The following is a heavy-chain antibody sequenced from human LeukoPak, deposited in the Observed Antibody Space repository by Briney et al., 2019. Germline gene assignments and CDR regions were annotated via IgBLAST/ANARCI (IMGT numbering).Heavy chain of an antibody. J-gene: IGHJ4*02. CDR1: GFTFDDYV. Sequence: GGSLRLSCAASGFTFDDYVMSWVRQAPGKGLEWVSGINWNGGSTGYADSVKGRFTISRDNAKNSLYLQMNSLRAEDTALYYCARAKTSYGSGSYYNGGGPLEYFDYWGQGTLVTVSS. D-gene: IGHD3-10*01. CDR2: INWNGGST. V-gene: IGHV3-20*04. CDR3: ARAKTSYGSGSYYNGGGPLEYFDY.